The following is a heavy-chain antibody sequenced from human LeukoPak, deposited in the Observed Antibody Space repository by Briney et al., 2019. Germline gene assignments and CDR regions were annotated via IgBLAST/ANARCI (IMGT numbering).Heavy chain of an antibody. CDR2: IYYSGST. CDR1: GGSISSISNYY. V-gene: IGHV4-61*01. J-gene: IGHJ4*02. Sequence: SETLSLTCIFSGGSISSISNYYWSWIRQPPGKGLEWIGYIYYSGSTNYNPSLKSRVTISIDTSKNQFSLKLISVTAADTAVYYCATSDCSGGSCYINFDYWGQGTLVTVSS. D-gene: IGHD2-15*01. CDR3: ATSDCSGGSCYINFDY.